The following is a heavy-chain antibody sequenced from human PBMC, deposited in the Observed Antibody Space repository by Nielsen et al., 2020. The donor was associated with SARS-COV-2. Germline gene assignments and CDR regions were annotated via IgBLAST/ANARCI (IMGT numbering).Heavy chain of an antibody. J-gene: IGHJ4*02. CDR2: ITNAAVAT. CDR3: VKSSANWYSSFDY. Sequence: GSSLQISCAASGFTFSAYAMNWVRQAPGKGLEWVSGITNAAVATYYADSVKGRFTISRDNSKDTLYLEMSSLRVEETAFYYCVKSSANWYSSFDYWGPGTLVTVSS. V-gene: IGHV3-23*01. CDR1: GFTFSAYA. D-gene: IGHD2-21*02.